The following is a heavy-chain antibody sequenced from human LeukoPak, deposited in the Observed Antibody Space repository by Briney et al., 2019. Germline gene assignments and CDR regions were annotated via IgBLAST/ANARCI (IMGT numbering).Heavy chain of an antibody. V-gene: IGHV3-73*01. D-gene: IGHD2-15*01. CDR1: GFTFSGSA. CDR3: TRLGWHYYYYMDV. J-gene: IGHJ6*03. CDR2: IRSKANSYAT. Sequence: GGSLRLSCAASGFTFSGSAMHWVRQASGKGPEWVGRIRSKANSYATAYAASVKGRFTISRDDSKNTAYLQMNSLKTEDTAVYYCTRLGWHYYYYMDVWGKGTTVTVSS.